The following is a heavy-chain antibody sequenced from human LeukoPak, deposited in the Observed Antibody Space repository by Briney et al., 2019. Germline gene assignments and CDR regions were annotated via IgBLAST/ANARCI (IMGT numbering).Heavy chain of an antibody. D-gene: IGHD3-3*01. J-gene: IGHJ3*02. CDR1: GYTFTSYD. CDR3: ARGPGTIYWGDDAFDI. CDR2: MNPNSGNT. V-gene: IGHV1-8*01. Sequence: ASVKVSCKASGYTFTSYDINWVRQATGQGLEWMGWMNPNSGNTGYAQKFQGRVTMTRNTSISTAYMELSSLRSEDTAVYYCARGPGTIYWGDDAFDIWGQGTMVTVSS.